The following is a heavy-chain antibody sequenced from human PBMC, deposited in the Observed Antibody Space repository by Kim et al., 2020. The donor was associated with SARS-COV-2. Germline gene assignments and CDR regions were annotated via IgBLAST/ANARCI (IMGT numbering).Heavy chain of an antibody. Sequence: SETLSLTCAVYGGSFSGYYWSWIRQPPGKGLEWIGEINHSGSTNYNPSLNSRVTISVDTSKNQFSLKLSSVTAADTAVYYCARAVGVAAAGIDYWGQGTLVTVSS. CDR1: GGSFSGYY. D-gene: IGHD6-13*01. V-gene: IGHV4-34*01. J-gene: IGHJ4*02. CDR2: INHSGST. CDR3: ARAVGVAAAGIDY.